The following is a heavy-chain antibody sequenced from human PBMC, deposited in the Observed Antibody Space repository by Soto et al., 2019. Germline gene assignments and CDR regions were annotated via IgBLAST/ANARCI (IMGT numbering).Heavy chain of an antibody. D-gene: IGHD3-3*02. J-gene: IGHJ6*02. CDR3: ARDKDREQLGGNYYYALDV. V-gene: IGHV1-69*12. Sequence: QVQLVQSGAEVKKPGSSVKVSSRASGDTFAGFAISWLRQAPGQGLEWMGGIIPIFRTPNYAQKFQGRVTITADEFTSTAYMELSSLRSEDTAVYYCARDKDREQLGGNYYYALDVWGQGTTVIVSS. CDR1: GDTFAGFA. CDR2: IIPIFRTP.